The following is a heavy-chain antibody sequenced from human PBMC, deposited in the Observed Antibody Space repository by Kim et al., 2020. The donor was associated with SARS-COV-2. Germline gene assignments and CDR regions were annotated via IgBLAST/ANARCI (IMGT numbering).Heavy chain of an antibody. D-gene: IGHD6-19*01. CDR1: GGSISNYY. CDR3: ARGYSSGWNSAFGI. Sequence: SETLSLTCTVSGGSISNYYWSWIRQPPGKGLEWIGYIYYSGSTNYNPSLKSRITISVDTSKNQFSLKLSSVTAADTAVYYCARGYSSGWNSAFGIWGQGTMVTVSS. V-gene: IGHV4-59*13. J-gene: IGHJ3*02. CDR2: IYYSGST.